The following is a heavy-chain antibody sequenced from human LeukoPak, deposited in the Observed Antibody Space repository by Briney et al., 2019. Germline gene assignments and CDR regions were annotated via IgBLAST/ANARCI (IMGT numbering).Heavy chain of an antibody. CDR3: ARASVDTAMAVDY. CDR2: ISSSSNYI. V-gene: IGHV3-21*01. Sequence: GGSLRLSCAASGFTFSSYNMNWVRQAPGKGLEWVSSISSSSNYIYYADSLKGRFTISRDNAKNSLYLQMNSLRAEDTAVYYCARASVDTAMAVDYWGQGTLVTVSS. CDR1: GFTFSSYN. J-gene: IGHJ4*02. D-gene: IGHD5-18*01.